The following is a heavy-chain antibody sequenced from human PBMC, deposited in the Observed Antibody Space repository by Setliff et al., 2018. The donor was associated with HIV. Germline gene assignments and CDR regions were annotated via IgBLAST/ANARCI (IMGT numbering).Heavy chain of an antibody. V-gene: IGHV3-21*01. D-gene: IGHD3-3*01. J-gene: IGHJ6*02. CDR3: ARDNLYYNLYDGSPVYGMDV. CDR1: GFTFSRYW. Sequence: SLRLSCAASGFTFSRYWMSWVRQAPGRGLEWVSSISIGSGGAIDYADSVQGRFTISRDNSKNSLYLQMNGLRVEDTGVYYCARDNLYYNLYDGSPVYGMDVWGQGTTVTVSS. CDR2: ISIGSGGAI.